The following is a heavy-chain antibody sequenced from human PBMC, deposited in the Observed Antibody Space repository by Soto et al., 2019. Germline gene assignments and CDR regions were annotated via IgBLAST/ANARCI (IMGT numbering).Heavy chain of an antibody. CDR1: GDSVCSNSAA. CDR2: TYYRSRWYN. Sequence: SPTLSRTGVISGDSVCSNSAAWNWIRLSPSRGLEWLARTYYRSRWYNDYAVSVRSRITVNPDTSKNQFSLQLTSVTPEDTAVYYCAGTTSHHWLYMDVWGKGATVTVSS. V-gene: IGHV6-1*01. CDR3: AGTTSHHWLYMDV. J-gene: IGHJ6*03. D-gene: IGHD1-7*01.